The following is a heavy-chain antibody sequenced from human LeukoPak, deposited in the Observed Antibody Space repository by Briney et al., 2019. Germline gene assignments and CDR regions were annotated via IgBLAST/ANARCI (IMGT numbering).Heavy chain of an antibody. V-gene: IGHV4-38-2*01. Sequence: KPSETLSLTCAVSGYSISSSYYWGWIRQPPGKGLEWIGSIYHSGSTYYNPSLKSRVTISVDTSKNQFSLKLSSVTAADTAVYYCARALGYCSSTSCLYYFDYWGQGTLVTVSS. CDR1: GYSISSSYY. CDR2: IYHSGST. J-gene: IGHJ4*02. D-gene: IGHD2-2*01. CDR3: ARALGYCSSTSCLYYFDY.